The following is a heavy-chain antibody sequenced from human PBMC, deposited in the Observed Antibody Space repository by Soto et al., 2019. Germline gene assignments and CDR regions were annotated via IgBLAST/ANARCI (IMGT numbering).Heavy chain of an antibody. D-gene: IGHD5-18*01. J-gene: IGHJ6*02. CDR2: IWYDGSNK. V-gene: IGHV3-33*01. CDR3: ARDLGGYSYGSWVFLHGMDV. Sequence: QVQLVESGGGVVQPGRSLRLSCAASGFTFSSYGMHWVRQAPGKGLEWVAVIWYDGSNKYYADSVKGRFTISRDNSKNTLYLQMNSLRAEDTAVYYCARDLGGYSYGSWVFLHGMDVWGQGTTVTVSS. CDR1: GFTFSSYG.